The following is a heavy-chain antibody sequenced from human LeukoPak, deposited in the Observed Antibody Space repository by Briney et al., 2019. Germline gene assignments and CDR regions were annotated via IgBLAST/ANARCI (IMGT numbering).Heavy chain of an antibody. CDR3: AKENTAMDYYFDY. CDR1: GFTFSSYA. V-gene: IGHV3-30*02. Sequence: GGSLRLSCAASGFTFSSYAMSWVRQAPGKGLEWVAFIRYDGSNKYYADSVKGRFTISRDNSKNTLYLQMNSLRAEDTAVYYCAKENTAMDYYFDYWGQGTLVTVSS. CDR2: IRYDGSNK. J-gene: IGHJ4*02. D-gene: IGHD5-18*01.